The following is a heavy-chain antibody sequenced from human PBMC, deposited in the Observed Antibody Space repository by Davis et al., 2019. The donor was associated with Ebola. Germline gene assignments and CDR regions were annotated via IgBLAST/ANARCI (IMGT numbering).Heavy chain of an antibody. V-gene: IGHV3-48*01. CDR3: AKVPYTTIIRVYFDY. Sequence: GESLKISCAASGFTFSSYSMNWVRQAPGKGLEWVSYISSSSSTIYYADSVKGRFTISRDNSKNTLYLQMNSLRAEDTAVYYCAKVPYTTIIRVYFDYWGQGTLVTVSS. CDR2: ISSSSSTI. J-gene: IGHJ4*02. D-gene: IGHD3-16*01. CDR1: GFTFSSYS.